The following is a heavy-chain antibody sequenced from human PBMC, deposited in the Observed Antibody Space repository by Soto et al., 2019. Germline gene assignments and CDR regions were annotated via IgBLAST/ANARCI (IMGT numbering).Heavy chain of an antibody. CDR3: AGGIAARPLGY. V-gene: IGHV4-30-2*01. D-gene: IGHD6-6*01. CDR1: GGSISSGGYS. Sequence: QLQLQESGSGLVKPSQTLSLTCAVSGGSISSGGYSWSWIRQPPGKGLEWIGYIYHSGSTYYHPSLKSRVNISVDRSQNQFSLRLSSVTAADTAVYYCAGGIAARPLGYWGQGTLVTVSS. J-gene: IGHJ4*02. CDR2: IYHSGST.